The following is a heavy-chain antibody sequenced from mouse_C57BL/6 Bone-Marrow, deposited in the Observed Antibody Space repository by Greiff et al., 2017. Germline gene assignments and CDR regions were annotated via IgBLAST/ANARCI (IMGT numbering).Heavy chain of an antibody. V-gene: IGHV5-6*02. Sequence: EVMLVESGGDLVKPGGSLKLSCAASGFTFSSYGMSWVRQTPDKRLEWVATISSGGSYTYYPDSVKGRFTISRDNAKNTLYLQMSSLKSEDTAMXYCARGSYFDYWGQGTTLTVSS. J-gene: IGHJ2*01. CDR1: GFTFSSYG. CDR2: ISSGGSYT. D-gene: IGHD1-1*01. CDR3: ARGSYFDY.